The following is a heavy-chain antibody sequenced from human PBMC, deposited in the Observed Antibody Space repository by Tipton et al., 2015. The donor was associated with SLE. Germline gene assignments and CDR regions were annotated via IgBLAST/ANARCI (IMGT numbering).Heavy chain of an antibody. J-gene: IGHJ2*01. CDR3: ARGPRYWYFDL. V-gene: IGHV4-59*12. Sequence: LRLSCTVSGGSISSYYWSWIRQPPGKGLEWIGYIYYSGSTNYNPSLKSRVTISVDTSKNQFSLKLSSVTAADTAVYYCARGPRYWYFDLWGRGTLVTVSS. CDR2: IYYSGST. CDR1: GGSISSYY.